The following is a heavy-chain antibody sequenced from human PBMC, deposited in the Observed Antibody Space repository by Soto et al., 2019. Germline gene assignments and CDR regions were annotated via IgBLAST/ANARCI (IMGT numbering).Heavy chain of an antibody. J-gene: IGHJ6*02. V-gene: IGHV4-61*01. CDR3: ARDPLLWFGDLNSYFYYGMDV. CDR2: IYYSGTT. Sequence: KTSETRSLTCTVSGDSVTSGPYYWSWIRQPPGKVLEWIGYIYYSGTTNYNSSLKSRVTISVDTSKNQFSLILRSVTAADTAVYYCARDPLLWFGDLNSYFYYGMDVWGQGTTVTVSS. D-gene: IGHD3-10*01. CDR1: GDSVTSGPYY.